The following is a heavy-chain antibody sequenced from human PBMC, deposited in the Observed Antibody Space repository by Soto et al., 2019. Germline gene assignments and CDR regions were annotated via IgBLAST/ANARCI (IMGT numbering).Heavy chain of an antibody. CDR3: ARQFDSDTSGYYYAY. Sequence: SVKVSCKASGGTFSTNTISWVRQAPGQGLEWMGGIMPIFGSANYAQKFQGRVTITAGEYTRTVYMELSRLRSEDTAVYYCARQFDSDTSGYYYAYWGQGTLVTVSS. D-gene: IGHD3-22*01. V-gene: IGHV1-69*13. CDR2: IMPIFGSA. J-gene: IGHJ4*02. CDR1: GGTFSTNT.